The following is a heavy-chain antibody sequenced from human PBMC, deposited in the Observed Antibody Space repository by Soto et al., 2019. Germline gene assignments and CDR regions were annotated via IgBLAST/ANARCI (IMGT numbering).Heavy chain of an antibody. CDR2: ISSSSSYI. CDR3: ERAPAGWCSGGSCPYYFDY. CDR1: GFTFSSYS. J-gene: IGHJ4*02. V-gene: IGHV3-21*01. D-gene: IGHD2-15*01. Sequence: EVQLVESGGGLVKPGGSLRLSCAASGFTFSSYSMNWVHQPPGKALEWVSSISSSSSYIYYADSVKGRFTISRDNAKNLRYLQMNSLRAEDTAVYYCERAPAGWCSGGSCPYYFDYWGKGTLVTVSS.